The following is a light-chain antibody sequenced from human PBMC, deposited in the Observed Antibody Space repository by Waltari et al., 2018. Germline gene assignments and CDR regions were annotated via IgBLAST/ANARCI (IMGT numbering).Light chain of an antibody. CDR2: GAS. V-gene: IGKV1-27*01. Sequence: EIQMTKSQSSMSASVGDRVTITCRASQGISTYLACYQKKSGKVPKLLIFGASTLQSGVPSRFSGSGSGTDFTLTISSLQPEDVATYYCQNYNSVSITFGQGTRLEIK. CDR3: QNYNSVSIT. J-gene: IGKJ5*01. CDR1: QGISTY.